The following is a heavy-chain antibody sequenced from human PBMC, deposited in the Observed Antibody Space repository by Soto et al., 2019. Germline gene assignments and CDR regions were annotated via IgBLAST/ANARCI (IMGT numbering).Heavy chain of an antibody. CDR2: INPNSGGT. D-gene: IGHD6-13*01. V-gene: IGHV1-2*02. Sequence: ASVKVSCKASGYTFTGYYMHWVRQAPGQGLEWVGWINPNSGGTNFAQKFQGRVTMTRDTSISTAYMELSRLRSDDTAVYYCTYSSSGYDAFDIWGQGTMVTVSS. J-gene: IGHJ3*02. CDR1: GYTFTGYY. CDR3: TYSSSGYDAFDI.